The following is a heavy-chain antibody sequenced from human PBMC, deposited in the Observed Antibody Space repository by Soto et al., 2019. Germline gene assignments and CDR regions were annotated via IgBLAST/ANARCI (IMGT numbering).Heavy chain of an antibody. CDR2: VSGSGGST. CDR1: GFTFINYA. J-gene: IGHJ4*01. Sequence: PGGSLRLSCAASGFTFINYAMSWVRQAPGKGLEWVSVVSGSGGSTYYADSVKGRFTNSRDNSKNTLYLQMNSLRAEDTAIYYCENIHSWYYFDYWGHGTLVTVSS. CDR3: ENIHSWYYFDY. D-gene: IGHD6-13*01. V-gene: IGHV3-23*01.